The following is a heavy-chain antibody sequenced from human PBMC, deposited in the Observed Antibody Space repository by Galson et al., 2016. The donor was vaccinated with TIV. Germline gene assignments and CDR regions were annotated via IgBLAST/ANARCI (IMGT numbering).Heavy chain of an antibody. CDR2: IKQTGSEK. V-gene: IGHV3-7*01. Sequence: SLRLSCAASGFTFSNYWMNWVRQAPGKGLEWVANIKQTGSEKYYVDSVKGRFTISRDNAKNSLYLQMNSLGAEDTAVYYCARQYYFYSYGMDVWGQGTAVTVSS. CDR3: ARQYYFYSYGMDV. CDR1: GFTFSNYW. J-gene: IGHJ6*02.